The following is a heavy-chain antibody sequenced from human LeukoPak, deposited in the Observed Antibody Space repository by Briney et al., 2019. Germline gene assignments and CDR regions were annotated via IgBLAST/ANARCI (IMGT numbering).Heavy chain of an antibody. CDR3: ASGEGPIFGVVVYYFDY. CDR1: GGTFSSYA. D-gene: IGHD3-3*01. CDR2: IIPIFGTA. J-gene: IGHJ4*02. Sequence: SVKVSCKASGGTFSSYAISWVRQAPGQGLEWIGGIIPIFGTANYAQKFQGRVTITADESTSTAYTELSSLRSEDTAVYYCASGEGPIFGVVVYYFDYWGQGTLVTVSS. V-gene: IGHV1-69*13.